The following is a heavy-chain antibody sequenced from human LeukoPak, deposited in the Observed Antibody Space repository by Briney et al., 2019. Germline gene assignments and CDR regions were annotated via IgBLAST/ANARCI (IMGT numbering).Heavy chain of an antibody. Sequence: SETLSLTCTVSGGSISSSSYYWGWIRQPPGKGLEWIGSIYYSGSTYYNPSLKSRVTISVDTSKNQFSLKLSSVTAADTAVYYCASHSSPYYDFWSGYPERDYWGQGTLVTVSS. V-gene: IGHV4-39*01. CDR3: ASHSSPYYDFWSGYPERDY. CDR1: GGSISSSSYY. J-gene: IGHJ4*02. D-gene: IGHD3-3*01. CDR2: IYYSGST.